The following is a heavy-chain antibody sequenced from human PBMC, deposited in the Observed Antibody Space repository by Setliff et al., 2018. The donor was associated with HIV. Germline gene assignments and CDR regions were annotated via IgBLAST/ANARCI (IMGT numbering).Heavy chain of an antibody. CDR2: IYHSGST. J-gene: IGHJ6*04. CDR1: GGSISSYY. CDR3: ARYPADTASSDV. Sequence: SETLSLTCTVSGGSISSYYWTWIRQPPGKGLEWIGYIYHSGSTKYNPSLKSRVTISLDRSQYQFSLKLSSVTAADTAVYYCARYPADTASSDVWGKGTTVTVSS. V-gene: IGHV4-59*01. D-gene: IGHD5-18*01.